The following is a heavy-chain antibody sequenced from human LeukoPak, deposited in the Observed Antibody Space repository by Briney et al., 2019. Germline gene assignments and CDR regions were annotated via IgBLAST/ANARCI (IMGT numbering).Heavy chain of an antibody. CDR2: ITSGSSYI. V-gene: IGHV3-21*01. D-gene: IGHD4-17*01. Sequence: PGGSLRLSCAASGFIFSSYTMNWVRQAPGKGLEWVSSITSGSSYIYYTDSVKGRFTISRDNAKNSLYLQMNSLRAEDTAVYYCARDQYGDYEGDAFDIWGQGTMVTVSS. J-gene: IGHJ3*02. CDR3: ARDQYGDYEGDAFDI. CDR1: GFIFSSYT.